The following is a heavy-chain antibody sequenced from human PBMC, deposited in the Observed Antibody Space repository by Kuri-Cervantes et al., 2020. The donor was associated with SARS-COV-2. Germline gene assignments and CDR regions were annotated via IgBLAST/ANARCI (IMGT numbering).Heavy chain of an antibody. CDR1: GFTFSSYS. CDR2: ISSSSSYI. V-gene: IGHV3-21*01. Sequence: GGSLRLSCAASGFTFSSYSMNWVRQAPGKGLEWVSSISSSSSYIYYADSVKGRFTISRDNSKNTLYLQMNSLRAEDTAVYYCARENPTVFDYWGQGTLVPSPQ. CDR3: ARENPTVFDY. J-gene: IGHJ4*02.